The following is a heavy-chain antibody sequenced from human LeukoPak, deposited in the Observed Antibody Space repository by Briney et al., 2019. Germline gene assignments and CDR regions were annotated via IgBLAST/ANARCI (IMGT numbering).Heavy chain of an antibody. J-gene: IGHJ3*02. V-gene: IGHV4-30-2*01. CDR2: IYRSGST. D-gene: IGHD3-22*01. Sequence: PSETLSLTFTVSGGSISSGGYYWSWIRQPPGKGLEWIGYIYRSGSTYYNPSLKSRVTISVDRSKNQFSLKLSSVTAADTAVYYCARGGNYYDNSGYYPLDAFDIWGQGTMVTVSS. CDR1: GGSISSGGYY. CDR3: ARGGNYYDNSGYYPLDAFDI.